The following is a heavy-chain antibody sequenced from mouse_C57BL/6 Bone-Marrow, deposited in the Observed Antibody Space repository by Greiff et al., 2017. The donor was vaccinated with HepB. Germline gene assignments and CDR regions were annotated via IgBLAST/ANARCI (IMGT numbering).Heavy chain of an antibody. Sequence: QVQLKQPGAELVKPGASVKLSCKASGYTFTSYWMQWVKQRPGQGLEWIGEIDPSDSYTNYNQKFKGKATLTVDTSSSTAYMQLSSLTSEDSAVYYCARSPYGTRDYWGQGTTLTVSS. CDR1: GYTFTSYW. CDR3: ARSPYGTRDY. V-gene: IGHV1-50*01. CDR2: IDPSDSYT. D-gene: IGHD1-1*01. J-gene: IGHJ2*01.